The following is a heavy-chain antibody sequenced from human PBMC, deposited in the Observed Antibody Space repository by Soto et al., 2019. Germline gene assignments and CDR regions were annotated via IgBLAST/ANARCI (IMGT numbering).Heavy chain of an antibody. CDR1: GFTFSNFA. CDR3: AKDPRVGEVAGSFDS. CDR2: ISGSGASR. J-gene: IGHJ4*02. D-gene: IGHD6-19*01. V-gene: IGHV3-23*01. Sequence: GGSLRLSCAASGFTFSNFAMSWVRQAPGKGLDWVSVISGSGASRYYAESVKGRFTISRDNSKNTPYLQMNSLRAEDTAVYYCAKDPRVGEVAGSFDSWGQGTLVTVSS.